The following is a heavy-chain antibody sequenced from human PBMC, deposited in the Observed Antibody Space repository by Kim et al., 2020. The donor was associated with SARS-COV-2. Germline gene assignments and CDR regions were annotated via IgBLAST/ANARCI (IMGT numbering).Heavy chain of an antibody. CDR2: ISAYNGNT. V-gene: IGHV1-18*01. J-gene: IGHJ6*02. CDR1: GYTFTSYG. CDR3: ARENIAYCSGGSCRDDYGMDV. Sequence: ASVKVSCKASGYTFTSYGISWVRQAPGQGLEWMGWISAYNGNTNYAQKLQGRVTMTTDTSTSTAYMELRSLRSDDTAVYYCARENIAYCSGGSCRDDYGMDVWGQGTTVTVSS. D-gene: IGHD2-15*01.